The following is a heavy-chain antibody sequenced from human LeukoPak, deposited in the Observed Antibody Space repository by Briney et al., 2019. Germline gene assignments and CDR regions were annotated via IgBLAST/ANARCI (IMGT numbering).Heavy chain of an antibody. J-gene: IGHJ5*02. CDR2: IKEDGSEI. CDR3: ARATASNWFDP. D-gene: IGHD2-21*01. Sequence: PGGSLRLPCAASGFTFSSYWMSWVRQAPAKGLEWVANIKEDGSEIQYADSVKGRFTISRENAKNSLYLQMNSLRAEDTAVYYCARATASNWFDPWGQGTLVTVSS. V-gene: IGHV3-7*01. CDR1: GFTFSSYW.